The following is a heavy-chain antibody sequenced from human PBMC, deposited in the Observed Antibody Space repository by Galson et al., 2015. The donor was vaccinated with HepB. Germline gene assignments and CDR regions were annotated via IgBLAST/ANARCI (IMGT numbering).Heavy chain of an antibody. CDR3: ARAPPSFRPIDYGDGFDY. V-gene: IGHV3-33*01. D-gene: IGHD4-17*01. Sequence: SLRLSCAASGFTFSSYGMHWVRQAPGKGLEWVAVIWYDGSNKYYADSVKGRFTISRDNSKNTLYLQMNSLRAEDTAVYYCARAPPSFRPIDYGDGFDYWGQGTLVTVSS. CDR1: GFTFSSYG. CDR2: IWYDGSNK. J-gene: IGHJ4*02.